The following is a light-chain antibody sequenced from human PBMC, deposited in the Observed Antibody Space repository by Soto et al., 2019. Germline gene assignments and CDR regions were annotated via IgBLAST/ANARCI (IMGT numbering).Light chain of an antibody. Sequence: QLVLAQPPSASGTPGQTVTISCSGGSSNIKTNGVSWYQQVPGAAPKLLIYSNSQRPSGAPDRFSGSKSDTSASLAISGLQSEDEATYHCSTWDDSLNGLIFGGGTKVTVL. CDR1: SSNIKTNG. J-gene: IGLJ2*01. CDR2: SNS. CDR3: STWDDSLNGLI. V-gene: IGLV1-44*01.